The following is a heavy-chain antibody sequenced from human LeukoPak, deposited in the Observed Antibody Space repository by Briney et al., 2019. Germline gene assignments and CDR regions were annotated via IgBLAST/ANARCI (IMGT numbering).Heavy chain of an antibody. D-gene: IGHD3-22*01. J-gene: IGHJ6*02. CDR2: IYYSGST. CDR1: GGSISSYY. V-gene: IGHV4-59*08. Sequence: ASGTLSLTCTVSGGSISSYYWSWIRQPPGKGLEWIGYIYYSGSTNYNPSLKSRVTILVDTSKNQFSLKLSSVTAADTAVYYCAGQPGSSGYYPTYCMDVWGQGTTVTVSS. CDR3: AGQPGSSGYYPTYCMDV.